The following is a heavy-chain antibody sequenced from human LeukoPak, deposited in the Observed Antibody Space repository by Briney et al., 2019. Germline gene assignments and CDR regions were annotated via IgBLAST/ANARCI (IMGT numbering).Heavy chain of an antibody. CDR1: GFPFSDFH. CDR3: ARVRPGSSGSNYCTS. J-gene: IGHJ4*02. Sequence: GGPLRLSCVGAGFPFSDFHMSWIRQAPGEGLVWGSYLISGSGYKCYADSVKGLFSSSRDDSKNSVFLQMNSLRVEDTAVYYCARVRPGSSGSNYCTSWGQGTLVTVSS. CDR2: LISGSGYK. V-gene: IGHV3-11*06. D-gene: IGHD3-10*01.